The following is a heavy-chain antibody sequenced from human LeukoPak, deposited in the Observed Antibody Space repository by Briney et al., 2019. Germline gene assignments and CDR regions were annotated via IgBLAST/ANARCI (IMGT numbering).Heavy chain of an antibody. CDR2: IRYDGSNK. CDR1: GFTFSTFA. J-gene: IGHJ6*03. CDR3: AKDRKRSAITMIRGVRGYSYYYMDV. Sequence: GGSLRLSCAASGFTFSTFAMIWVRQPPGKGPEWVAFIRYDGSNKYYADSVKGRFTISRDNSKNTLYLQMNSLRTEDTAVYYCAKDRKRSAITMIRGVRGYSYYYMDVWGKGTTVTISS. D-gene: IGHD3-10*01. V-gene: IGHV3-30*02.